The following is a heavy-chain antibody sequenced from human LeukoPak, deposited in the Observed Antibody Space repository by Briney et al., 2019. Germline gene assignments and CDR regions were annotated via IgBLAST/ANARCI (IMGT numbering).Heavy chain of an antibody. CDR2: TYYRSKWYN. CDR1: GDSVSSNSAA. D-gene: IGHD6-19*01. CDR3: ARGGIAVAGNNWFDP. J-gene: IGHJ5*02. Sequence: SQTLSLTCAISGDSVSSNSAAWNWIRQSPSRGLEWLGRTYYRSKWYNDYAVSVKSRITINPDTSKNQFSLQLNSVTPEDTAAYYCARGGIAVAGNNWFDPWGQGTLVTVSS. V-gene: IGHV6-1*01.